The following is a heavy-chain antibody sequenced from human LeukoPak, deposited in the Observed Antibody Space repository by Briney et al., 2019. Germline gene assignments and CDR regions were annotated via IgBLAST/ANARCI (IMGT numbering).Heavy chain of an antibody. J-gene: IGHJ4*02. CDR3: AKDSRRWLQSTYFDY. CDR1: GFTFSSYA. D-gene: IGHD5-24*01. V-gene: IGHV3-23*01. Sequence: QAGGSLRLSCAASGFTFSSYAMSWVRQAPGEGLEWVSGISGSGGSTYYADSVKGRFTISRDNSKNTLYLQMNSLRAEDTAVYYCAKDSRRWLQSTYFDYWGQGTLVTVSS. CDR2: ISGSGGST.